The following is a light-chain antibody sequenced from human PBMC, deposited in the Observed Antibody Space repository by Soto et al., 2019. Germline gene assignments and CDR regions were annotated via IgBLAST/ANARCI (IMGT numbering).Light chain of an antibody. CDR1: QIISNY. CDR2: AAS. Sequence: IQMTQSPSSLSASVGDTVTITCRASQIISNYLNWYQQKPGKVPNLLIYAASSLKSEVPSRFSGSASGTDFTLTISSLQPEDFATYYCQQSYSTPRTFGQGTKVEIK. J-gene: IGKJ1*01. CDR3: QQSYSTPRT. V-gene: IGKV1-39*01.